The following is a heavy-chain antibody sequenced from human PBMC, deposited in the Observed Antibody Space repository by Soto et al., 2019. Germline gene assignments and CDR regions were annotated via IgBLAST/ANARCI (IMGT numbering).Heavy chain of an antibody. J-gene: IGHJ6*02. Sequence: PGGSLTLSSAASGFTFSSYGMPWVRQAPGNGLEWVAVISYDGSNKYYADSVKGRFTISRDNSKNTLYPQMNSLRAEDTAVYYCAKDLAYYDFWSGYYLGYYYGMDVWGQGTTVTVSS. CDR1: GFTFSSYG. D-gene: IGHD3-3*01. CDR3: AKDLAYYDFWSGYYLGYYYGMDV. CDR2: ISYDGSNK. V-gene: IGHV3-30*18.